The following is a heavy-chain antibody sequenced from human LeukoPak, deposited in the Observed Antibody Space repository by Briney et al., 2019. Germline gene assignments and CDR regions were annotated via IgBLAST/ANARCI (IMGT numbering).Heavy chain of an antibody. CDR1: GFTFSSYA. V-gene: IGHV3-23*01. Sequence: PGGSLRLSCAASGFTFSSYAMGWVRQAPGKGLEWVSAISGSGGTTYYADSVKGRFTISRDNSKNTLYLQMSSLRAEDSAVYYCAKDPEYSSGWYLDYWGQGTLVTVSS. CDR2: ISGSGGTT. J-gene: IGHJ4*02. D-gene: IGHD6-19*01. CDR3: AKDPEYSSGWYLDY.